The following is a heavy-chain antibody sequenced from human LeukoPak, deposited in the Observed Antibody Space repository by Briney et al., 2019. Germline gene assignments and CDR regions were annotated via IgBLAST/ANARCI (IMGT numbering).Heavy chain of an antibody. Sequence: GRSLRLSCAASGFTFSNYAMSWVRQAPGKGLEWVSAISGSGDSTFYTDSVKGRFTISRDNSKNTLYLQMNSLRAEDTAVYYCASDTYYYDSSGHNHLDYWGQGTLVTVSS. V-gene: IGHV3-23*01. CDR2: ISGSGDST. J-gene: IGHJ4*02. CDR3: ASDTYYYDSSGHNHLDY. CDR1: GFTFSNYA. D-gene: IGHD3-22*01.